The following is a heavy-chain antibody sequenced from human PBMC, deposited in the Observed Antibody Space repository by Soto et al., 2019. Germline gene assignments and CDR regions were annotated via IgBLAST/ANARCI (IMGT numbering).Heavy chain of an antibody. CDR1: GGSISSSNYY. Sequence: SETLSLTCSVSGGSISSSNYYWGWIRQPPGKGLEWIGSIYYSGSTYYNPSLKSRVTISVDTPKNQFSLKLSSVTAADTAVYYCARGLAGYDYGYYYYGMDVWGQGT. CDR3: ARGLAGYDYGYYYYGMDV. J-gene: IGHJ6*02. D-gene: IGHD5-12*01. CDR2: IYYSGST. V-gene: IGHV4-39*01.